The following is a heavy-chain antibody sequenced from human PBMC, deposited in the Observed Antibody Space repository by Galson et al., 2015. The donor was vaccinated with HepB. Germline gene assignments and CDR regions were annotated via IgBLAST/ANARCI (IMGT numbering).Heavy chain of an antibody. Sequence: SETLSLTCSVSGGSISSSSYYWGWIRQPPGTGLEWIGSIYYSGNTYYNPSLKSRVTISVDTSKNQFSLKLSSVTAADTAVYYCARHDNAPDYWGQGTLVTVSS. V-gene: IGHV4-39*01. J-gene: IGHJ4*02. CDR1: GGSISSSSYY. CDR3: ARHDNAPDY. CDR2: IYYSGNT. D-gene: IGHD1-14*01.